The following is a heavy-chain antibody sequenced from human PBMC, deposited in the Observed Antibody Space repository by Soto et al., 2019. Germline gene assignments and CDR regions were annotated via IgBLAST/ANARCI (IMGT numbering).Heavy chain of an antibody. J-gene: IGHJ5*02. CDR2: ISAYNGNT. Sequence: ASVKVSCKASGYTFTSYGISWVRQAPGQGLEWMGWISAYNGNTNYAQKLQGRVTMTTDTSTSTAYMELRSLRSDDTAVYYCARDQWGECGFSSGGSCYGNWFDPWGQGTLVTVSS. CDR1: GYTFTSYG. D-gene: IGHD2-15*01. CDR3: ARDQWGECGFSSGGSCYGNWFDP. V-gene: IGHV1-18*01.